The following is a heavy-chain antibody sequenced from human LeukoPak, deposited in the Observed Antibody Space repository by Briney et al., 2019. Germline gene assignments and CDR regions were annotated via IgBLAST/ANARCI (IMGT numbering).Heavy chain of an antibody. CDR3: ARSTVTNYFDY. Sequence: PGGSLRLSCAASGFTFSNYEMNWVRQAPGKGLEWVSYISGGGSTIKYVDSVKGRFTISRDNAENSLYLQMNSLRVEDTAVYYYARSTVTNYFDYWGQGTLVTVSS. V-gene: IGHV3-48*03. D-gene: IGHD4-17*01. CDR2: ISGGGSTI. J-gene: IGHJ4*02. CDR1: GFTFSNYE.